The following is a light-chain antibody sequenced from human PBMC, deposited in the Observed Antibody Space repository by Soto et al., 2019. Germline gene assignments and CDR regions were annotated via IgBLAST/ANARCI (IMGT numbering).Light chain of an antibody. Sequence: QSVLTQPPSVSGTPGQKVSISCSGSASNLGGNPVNWYQHLPGAAPKLLIYTNHQRPSGVPDRFSGSKSGTSASLAISGLRSEDEADFYCAAWDDSLNAVVFGGGTQVTVL. CDR3: AAWDDSLNAVV. CDR1: ASNLGGNP. J-gene: IGLJ2*01. CDR2: TNH. V-gene: IGLV1-44*01.